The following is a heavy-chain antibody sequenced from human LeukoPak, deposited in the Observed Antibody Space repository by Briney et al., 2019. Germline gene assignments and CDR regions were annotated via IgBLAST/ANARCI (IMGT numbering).Heavy chain of an antibody. Sequence: GRSLRLSCAASGFTFSSYGMHWVRQAPGKGLEWVAVISYDGSNKYYADSVKGRFTISRDNSKNTLYLQMNSLRAEDTAVYYGPGETTVTTFDYWGQGTLVTVSS. CDR2: ISYDGSNK. J-gene: IGHJ4*02. D-gene: IGHD4-17*01. V-gene: IGHV3-30-3*01. CDR1: GFTFSSYG. CDR3: PGETTVTTFDY.